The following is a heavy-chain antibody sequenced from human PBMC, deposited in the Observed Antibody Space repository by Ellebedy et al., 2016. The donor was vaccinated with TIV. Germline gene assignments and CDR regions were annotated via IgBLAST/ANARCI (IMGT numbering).Heavy chain of an antibody. V-gene: IGHV3-7*03. D-gene: IGHD6-13*01. CDR3: AKDGIYWAAAGTNYYYMDV. CDR2: INQDGSEK. J-gene: IGHJ6*03. Sequence: GESLKISCVASGFTFTNHWMSWVRQAPGKGLEWVANINQDGSEKYYVDSVKGRFTISRDNAQKSLDLQMNSLRAEDTALYYCAKDGIYWAAAGTNYYYMDVWGKGATVTVSS. CDR1: GFTFTNHW.